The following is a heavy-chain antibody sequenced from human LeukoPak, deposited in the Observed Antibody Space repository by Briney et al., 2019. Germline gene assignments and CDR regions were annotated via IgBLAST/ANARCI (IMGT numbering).Heavy chain of an antibody. J-gene: IGHJ6*03. CDR3: ARNSEIAVAGTNFYYYYYMDV. CDR1: GYTFTGYY. V-gene: IGHV1-2*02. Sequence: ASVKVSCKASGYTFTGYYMHWVRQAPGQGLEWMGWINPNSGGTNYAQKFQGRVTMTRDTSISTAYMELSRLRSDDTAVYYCARNSEIAVAGTNFYYYYYMDVWGKGTTVTISS. CDR2: INPNSGGT. D-gene: IGHD6-19*01.